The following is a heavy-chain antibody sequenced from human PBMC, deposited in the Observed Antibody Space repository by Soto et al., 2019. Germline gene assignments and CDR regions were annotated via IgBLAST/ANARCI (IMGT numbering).Heavy chain of an antibody. Sequence: SETLSLTCTVSGGSISSYYWSWIRQPPGKGLEWIGYIYYSGSTNYNPSLKSRVTISVDTSKNQFSLKLSSVTAADTAVYYCARLANWLGPWGQGTLVTSP. CDR3: ARLANWLGP. V-gene: IGHV4-59*01. J-gene: IGHJ5*02. CDR2: IYYSGST. D-gene: IGHD6-19*01. CDR1: GGSISSYY.